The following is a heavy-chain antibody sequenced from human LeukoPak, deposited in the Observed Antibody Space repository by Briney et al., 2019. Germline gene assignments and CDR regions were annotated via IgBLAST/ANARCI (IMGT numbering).Heavy chain of an antibody. Sequence: PSETPSLTCTVSGGSISSYYWSWIRQPPGKGLEWIGYIYYSGSTNYNPSLKSRVTISVDTSKNQFSLKLSSVTAADTAVYYCASTNVDTAMVKAHYFDYWGQGTLVTVSS. J-gene: IGHJ4*02. V-gene: IGHV4-59*01. CDR3: ASTNVDTAMVKAHYFDY. D-gene: IGHD5-18*01. CDR1: GGSISSYY. CDR2: IYYSGST.